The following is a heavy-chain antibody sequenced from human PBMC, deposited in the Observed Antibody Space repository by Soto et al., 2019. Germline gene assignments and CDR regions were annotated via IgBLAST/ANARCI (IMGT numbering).Heavy chain of an antibody. J-gene: IGHJ3*02. CDR1: GFTVSSNY. Sequence: QAAGSLRLSCAASGFTVSSNYMSWVRQAPGKGLEWVSVIYSGGSTYYADSVKGRFTISRDNSKNTLYLQMNSLRAEDTAVYYCASELAGIYGDYASGAFDIWGQGTMVTVSS. D-gene: IGHD4-17*01. V-gene: IGHV3-66*01. CDR2: IYSGGST. CDR3: ASELAGIYGDYASGAFDI.